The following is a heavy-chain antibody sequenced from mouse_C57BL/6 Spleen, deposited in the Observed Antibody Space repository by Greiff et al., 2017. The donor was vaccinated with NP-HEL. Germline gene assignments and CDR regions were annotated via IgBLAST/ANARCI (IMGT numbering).Heavy chain of an antibody. D-gene: IGHD3-2*02. CDR2: IYPGGGGT. J-gene: IGHJ2*01. Sequence: VQLQQPGAELVKPGASVKMSCKASGYTFTSYWITWVKQRPGQGLEWIGDIYPGGGGTNYNEKFKSKATLTVDTSSSTAYMPLSSLTSEYSAVYYCATGAQALYWGQGTTLTVSS. CDR1: GYTFTSYW. V-gene: IGHV1-55*01. CDR3: ATGAQALY.